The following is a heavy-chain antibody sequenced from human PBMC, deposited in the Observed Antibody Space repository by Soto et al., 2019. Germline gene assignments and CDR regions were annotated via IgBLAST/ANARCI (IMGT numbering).Heavy chain of an antibody. Sequence: EVQLLESGGGLVQPGGSLRLSCAASGFSFSGSAFSWVRQAPGKGLEWVSAISASGGNTYYADSVKGRFTIFRDNSKNTLFRQMRVLRSEDTAVYSCARGRDGCYPLGAYWGQGTSVTVSS. CDR3: ARGRDGCYPLGAY. J-gene: IGHJ4*02. V-gene: IGHV3-23*01. CDR2: ISASGGNT. CDR1: GFSFSGSA. D-gene: IGHD2-2*01.